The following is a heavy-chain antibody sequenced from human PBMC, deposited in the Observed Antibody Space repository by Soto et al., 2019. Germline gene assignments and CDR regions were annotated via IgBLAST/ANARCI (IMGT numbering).Heavy chain of an antibody. CDR2: IWYDGSNK. J-gene: IGHJ3*02. D-gene: IGHD2-15*01. CDR1: GFTFSSYG. V-gene: IGHV3-33*01. Sequence: QVQLVESGGGVVQPGRSLRLSCAASGFTFSSYGMHWVRQAPGKGLEWVAVIWYDGSNKYYADSVKGRFTISRDNSKNTLYLQMNSLRAEDTAVYYCARDPIVVVVAATADAFDIWGQGTMVTVSS. CDR3: ARDPIVVVVAATADAFDI.